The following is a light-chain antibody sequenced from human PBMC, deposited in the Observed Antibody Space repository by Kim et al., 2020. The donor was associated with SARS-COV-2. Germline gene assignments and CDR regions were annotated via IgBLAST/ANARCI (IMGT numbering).Light chain of an antibody. CDR1: QGVRNN. CDR3: QKYITRT. J-gene: IGKJ1*01. CDR2: GAS. Sequence: LSVSPGESVTPACRASQGVRNNVAWYQQKPGQTPRLLIYGASARATDIPARFSGSGSGIEYTLTISSLQSDDSAVYYCQKYITRTFGQGTKVDIK. V-gene: IGKV3-15*01.